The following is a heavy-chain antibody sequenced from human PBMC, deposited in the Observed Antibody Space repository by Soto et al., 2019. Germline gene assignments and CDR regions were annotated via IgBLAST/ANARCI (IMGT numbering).Heavy chain of an antibody. D-gene: IGHD3-9*01. V-gene: IGHV4-39*01. J-gene: IGHJ6*02. CDR1: GGSISSSSYY. Sequence: SETLSLTCTVSGGSISSSSYYWGWIRQPPGKGLEWIGSIYYSGSTYYNPSLKSRVTISVDTSKNQFSLKLSSVTAADTAVYYCARHPGYDILTGYYHPQYYYYGMDVWGQGTTVTVYS. CDR3: ARHPGYDILTGYYHPQYYYYGMDV. CDR2: IYYSGST.